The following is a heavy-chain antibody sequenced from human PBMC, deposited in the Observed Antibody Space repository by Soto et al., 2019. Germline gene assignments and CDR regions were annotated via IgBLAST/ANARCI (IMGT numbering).Heavy chain of an antibody. CDR2: IIPIFGTA. CDR3: AREDIVLVPAAPHNYYYYYGMDV. D-gene: IGHD2-2*01. Sequence: GASVKVSCKASGGTFIGYAISWVRQAPGQGLEWMGGIIPIFGTANYAQKFQGRVTITADESTSTAYMGLSSLRSEDTAVYYCAREDIVLVPAAPHNYYYYYGMDVWGQGTTVTVSS. J-gene: IGHJ6*02. CDR1: GGTFIGYA. V-gene: IGHV1-69*13.